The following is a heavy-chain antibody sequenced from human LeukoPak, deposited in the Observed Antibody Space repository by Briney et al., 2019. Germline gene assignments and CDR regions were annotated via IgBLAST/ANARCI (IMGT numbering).Heavy chain of an antibody. CDR1: GYTFTSYG. Sequence: ASVKVSCKASGYTFTSYGISWVRQAPGQGLEWMGWISAYNGNTNYAQKLQGRVTMTTDTSTSTAYMNLGSLGSDDTAVYYCARDGEYGTGSYYRGCFDYWGQGILVTVSS. CDR3: ARDGEYGTGSYYRGCFDY. D-gene: IGHD3-10*01. V-gene: IGHV1-18*01. CDR2: ISAYNGNT. J-gene: IGHJ4*02.